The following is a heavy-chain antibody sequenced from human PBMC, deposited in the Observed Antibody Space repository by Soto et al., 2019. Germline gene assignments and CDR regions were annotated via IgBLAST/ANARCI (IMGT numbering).Heavy chain of an antibody. D-gene: IGHD2-15*01. CDR3: APAGDFDLLSFDR. CDR2: IYWDDDK. CDR1: GFSLTTTRMG. Sequence: QITLKESGPPLVRPAQTLKLTCAFSGFSLTTTRMGVAWIRQPPGQALEWLALIYWDDDKRYSPSLKNRLTVSKDTSTNRVVLTITNISPDDTGTYFCAPAGDFDLLSFDRWGPGTLVTVSS. V-gene: IGHV2-5*02. J-gene: IGHJ4*02.